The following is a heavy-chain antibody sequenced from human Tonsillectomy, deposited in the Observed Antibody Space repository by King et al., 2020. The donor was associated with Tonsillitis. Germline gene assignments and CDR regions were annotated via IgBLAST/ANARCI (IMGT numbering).Heavy chain of an antibody. CDR2: INEAGKEI. D-gene: IGHD1-26*01. Sequence: VQLVESGGGLVQPGGSLRLSCAASGFILSNSWMAWVRQVPGRGLEWVANINEAGKEIYYVDSVKGRFIISRDNAKNSLYLQMNSLRAEDTALYYCARDTRGRFDYWGQGTLVTVSS. CDR3: ARDTRGRFDY. CDR1: GFILSNSW. V-gene: IGHV3-7*01. J-gene: IGHJ4*02.